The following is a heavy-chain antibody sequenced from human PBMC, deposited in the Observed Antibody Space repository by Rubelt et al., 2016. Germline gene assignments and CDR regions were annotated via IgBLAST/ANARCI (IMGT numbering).Heavy chain of an antibody. Sequence: EVQLVESGGGLVQPGGSLRLSCAASGFTFSRHSMNWVRQAPGKGLEWVSYISSSSSTIYYADSVKGRFTISRDNAKNSLYLQMNSLRDEDTAVYYCARVMNYDILTGYHPWGQGTLVTVSS. D-gene: IGHD3-9*01. CDR1: GFTFSRHS. V-gene: IGHV3-48*02. CDR2: ISSSSSTI. J-gene: IGHJ5*02. CDR3: ARVMNYDILTGYHP.